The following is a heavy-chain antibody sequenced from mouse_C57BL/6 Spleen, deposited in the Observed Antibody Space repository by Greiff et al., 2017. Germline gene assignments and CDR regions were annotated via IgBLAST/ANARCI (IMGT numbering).Heavy chain of an antibody. CDR2: ILPGSGST. Sequence: VQLQQSGAELMKPGASVKLSCKATGYTFTGYWIEWVKQRPGHGLEWIGEILPGSGSTNYNEKFKGKATFTADTASNTAYMQLSSLTTEYSAIDYFARRHYGNYDYFDVWGTGTTVTVSS. CDR1: GYTFTGYW. J-gene: IGHJ1*03. D-gene: IGHD2-1*01. CDR3: ARRHYGNYDYFDV. V-gene: IGHV1-9*01.